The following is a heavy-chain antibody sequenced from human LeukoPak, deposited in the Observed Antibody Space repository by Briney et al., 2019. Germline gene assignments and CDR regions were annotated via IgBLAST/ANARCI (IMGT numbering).Heavy chain of an antibody. CDR1: GFTFSSYE. CDR2: ISLSGSDT. CDR3: ARGAIRYSRRLPYFDY. Sequence: GGSLRLSCAASGFTFSSYEMNWVRQAPGKGLEWVSYISLSGSDTYYADSVTGRFTISRDNAKNSLYLQMNSLRDEDTAVYYCARGAIRYSRRLPYFDYWGQGTLVTVSS. D-gene: IGHD6-13*01. V-gene: IGHV3-48*03. J-gene: IGHJ4*02.